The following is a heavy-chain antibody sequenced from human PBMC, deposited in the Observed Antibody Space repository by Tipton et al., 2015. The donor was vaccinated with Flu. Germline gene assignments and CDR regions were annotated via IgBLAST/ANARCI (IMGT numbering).Heavy chain of an antibody. CDR3: ARVHGEYYESSGYYSAW. V-gene: IGHV1-18*04. D-gene: IGHD3-22*01. CDR2: VRRDNVNT. CDR1: GYTFTNYG. Sequence: QLVQSGAEVKKPGASVKVSCKASGYTFTNYGISWVRQAPGQGLGWMGWVRRDNVNTNTAKKFQGRVTMSTDTSANTAYMELRSLRSDDTAVYYCARVHGEYYESSGYYSAWWGQGPPVTVSS. J-gene: IGHJ4*02.